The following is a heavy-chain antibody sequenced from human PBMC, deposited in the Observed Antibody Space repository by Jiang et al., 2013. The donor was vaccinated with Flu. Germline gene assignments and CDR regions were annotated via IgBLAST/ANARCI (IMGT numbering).Heavy chain of an antibody. D-gene: IGHD2-15*01. V-gene: IGHV3-33*01. CDR2: IWYDGSNK. Sequence: WVAVIWYDGSNKYYADSVKGRFTISRDNSKNTLYLQMNSLRAEDTAVYYCARIGYCSGGSCYSQLGAFDIWGQGTMVTVSS. J-gene: IGHJ3*02. CDR3: ARIGYCSGGSCYSQLGAFDI.